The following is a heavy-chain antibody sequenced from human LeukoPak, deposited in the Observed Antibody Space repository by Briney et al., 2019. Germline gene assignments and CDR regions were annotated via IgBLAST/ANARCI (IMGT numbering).Heavy chain of an antibody. CDR1: GYTLTELS. Sequence: VASVKVSCKVSGYTLTELSMHWVRQAPGKGLEWLGGFDPEDGETIYAQKFQGRVTMTEDTSTDTAYMELSSLRSEDTAVYYCATEGPLVGANPLWDYWGQGTLVTVSS. CDR3: ATEGPLVGANPLWDY. J-gene: IGHJ4*02. CDR2: FDPEDGET. V-gene: IGHV1-24*01. D-gene: IGHD1-26*01.